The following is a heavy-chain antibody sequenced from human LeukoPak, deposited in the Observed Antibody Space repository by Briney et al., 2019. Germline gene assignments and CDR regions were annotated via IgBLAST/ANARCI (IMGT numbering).Heavy chain of an antibody. V-gene: IGHV3-48*01. CDR1: GFTFSSYS. J-gene: IGHJ4*02. D-gene: IGHD6-19*01. CDR2: ISGTSNTI. Sequence: PGGSLRLSCVGSGFTFSSYSMNWVRQAPGKGLEWVSYISGTSNTIYYDDSVKGRSTVSRDNAKNSLYLQMNSLRAEDTAIYYCARDLGSYSSGWYMGFDYWGQGTLVTVSS. CDR3: ARDLGSYSSGWYMGFDY.